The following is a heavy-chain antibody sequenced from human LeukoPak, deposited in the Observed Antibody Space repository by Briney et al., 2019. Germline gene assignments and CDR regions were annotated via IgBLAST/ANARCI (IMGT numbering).Heavy chain of an antibody. CDR2: ISSSGSTI. V-gene: IGHV3-48*03. Sequence: GGSLRLSCAASGFTFSRYEMNWVRQAPGKGLEWLSYISSSGSTIYYADSVKGRFTISRDNAKNSLYLQMNSLRAEDTAVYYCANSEDLYYYGMDVWGQGTTVTVSS. J-gene: IGHJ6*02. CDR3: ANSEDLYYYGMDV. D-gene: IGHD2-15*01. CDR1: GFTFSRYE.